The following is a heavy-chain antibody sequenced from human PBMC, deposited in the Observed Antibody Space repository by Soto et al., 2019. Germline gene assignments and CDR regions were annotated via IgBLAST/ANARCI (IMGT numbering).Heavy chain of an antibody. CDR1: GDSVSSDAYY. V-gene: IGHV4-61*08. D-gene: IGHD6-19*01. CDR3: AKGFSSGLYVDS. Sequence: SETLSLTCSVSGDSVSSDAYYWTWIRQPPGKTLEWVGFILSSGGTSTNPSLRSRLSMSVDTSRNQFSMRLTSVTAADTGVYFCAKGFSSGLYVDSWGRGTLVTVSA. J-gene: IGHJ5*01. CDR2: ILSSGGT.